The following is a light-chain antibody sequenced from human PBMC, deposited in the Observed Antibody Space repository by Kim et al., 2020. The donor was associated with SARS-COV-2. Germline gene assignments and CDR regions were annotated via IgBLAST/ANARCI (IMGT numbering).Light chain of an antibody. CDR2: DVS. Sequence: HPFTLSCTGTSIDVGAYNYVSWYQQHPGKAPKLMIYDVSNRPSGVSSRFSGSKSANTASLTISGLRAEDEADYYCNSYTSTSSLVFGTGTKVTVL. J-gene: IGLJ1*01. CDR3: NSYTSTSSLV. V-gene: IGLV2-14*03. CDR1: SIDVGAYNY.